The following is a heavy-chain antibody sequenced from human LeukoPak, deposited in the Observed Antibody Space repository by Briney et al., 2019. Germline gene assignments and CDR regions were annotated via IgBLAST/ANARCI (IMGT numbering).Heavy chain of an antibody. D-gene: IGHD2-15*01. V-gene: IGHV3-30*04. CDR3: ARDLVDCSGGSCPTQGSYGMDV. CDR1: GFTLNYYS. J-gene: IGHJ6*02. Sequence: PGGSLRLSCAASGFTLNYYSMRWVRQALCKGLEWVAVISYDESNRYYADSVKGRFTISRDNVKNTLYVQMHSLRVEDTAVYYCARDLVDCSGGSCPTQGSYGMDVWGQGTTVTVSS. CDR2: ISYDESNR.